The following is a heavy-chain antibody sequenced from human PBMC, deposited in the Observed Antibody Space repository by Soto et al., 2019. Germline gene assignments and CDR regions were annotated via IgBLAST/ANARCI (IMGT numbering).Heavy chain of an antibody. CDR1: GLIFSDYH. J-gene: IGHJ6*02. V-gene: IGHV3-72*01. CDR2: IGRKANSYTT. D-gene: IGHD6-19*01. Sequence: VESGGGLVQPGGSLRLSCAASGLIFSDYHMDWVRQAPGKGLEWVGRIGRKANSYTTEYAASVKGRFTISRDDSKNSRYLQMNRLKSGDTAVYYCAMLGGWSGGSSGMDVWGQGTRVTVSS. CDR3: AMLGGWSGGSSGMDV.